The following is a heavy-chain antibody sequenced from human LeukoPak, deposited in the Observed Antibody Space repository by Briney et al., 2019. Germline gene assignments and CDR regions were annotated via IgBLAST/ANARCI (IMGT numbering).Heavy chain of an antibody. J-gene: IGHJ4*02. V-gene: IGHV3-30*02. CDR2: IRPDGSNE. D-gene: IGHD3-10*01. CDR3: ARELYYYGSGSLDY. Sequence: PGGSLRLSCAASRFIFSTYGMHWVRQAPGKGLEWVAFIRPDGSNEYYAASVRGRFAISRDNSQNTLHLQMNSLRLEDTAVYYCARELYYYGSGSLDYWGQGTLVTVSS. CDR1: RFIFSTYG.